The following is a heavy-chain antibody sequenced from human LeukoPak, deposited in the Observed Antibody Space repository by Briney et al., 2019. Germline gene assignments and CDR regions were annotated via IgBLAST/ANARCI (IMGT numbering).Heavy chain of an antibody. CDR2: TYYRSKWYN. V-gene: IGHV6-1*01. CDR3: ARALGQLVDDWFDP. J-gene: IGHJ5*02. CDR1: GDSPSSNSAA. Sequence: SQTLSLTCAISGDSPSSNSAALNWIRQSPSRGLEWLVRTYYRSKWYNDYAVSVKSRITINPDTSKNQFSLQLNSVTPEDTAVYYCARALGQLVDDWFDPWGQGTLVTVSS. D-gene: IGHD6-6*01.